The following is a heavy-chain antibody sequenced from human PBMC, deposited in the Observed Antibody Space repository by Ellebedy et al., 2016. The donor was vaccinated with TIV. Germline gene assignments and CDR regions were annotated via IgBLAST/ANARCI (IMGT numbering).Heavy chain of an antibody. D-gene: IGHD5-12*01. CDR3: ARDRGYDTFDY. J-gene: IGHJ4*02. CDR1: GFPFSSFW. Sequence: PGGSLRLSCAASGFPFSSFWMSWVRQAPGKGLEWVANTKEEGSEKYYVDSVRGRFTISRDNAKNSLYLQMNSLRAEDTAVYYCARDRGYDTFDYWGQGILVTVSS. CDR2: TKEEGSEK. V-gene: IGHV3-7*01.